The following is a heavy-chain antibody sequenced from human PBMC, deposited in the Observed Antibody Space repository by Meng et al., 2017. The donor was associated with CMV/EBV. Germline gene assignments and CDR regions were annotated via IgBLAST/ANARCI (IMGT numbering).Heavy chain of an antibody. V-gene: IGHV4-39*01. CDR2: IYYSGST. D-gene: IGHD2-2*01. Sequence: SETLSLTCAVYGGSFSGYYWGWIRQPPGKGLEWIGSIYYSGSTYYNPSLKSRVTISVDTSKNQFSLKLGSVTAADTAVYYCARLKLLSCWFDPWGQGTLVTVSS. J-gene: IGHJ5*02. CDR1: GGSFSGYY. CDR3: ARLKLLSCWFDP.